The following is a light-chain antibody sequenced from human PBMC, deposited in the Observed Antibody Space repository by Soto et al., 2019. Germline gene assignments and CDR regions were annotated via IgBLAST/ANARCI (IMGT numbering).Light chain of an antibody. V-gene: IGKV1-5*03. CDR1: QSINSL. J-gene: IGKJ1*01. CDR2: KAS. Sequence: DIQMTQSPSTLSASVGDRVTITCRASQSINSLLAWFQQKPGKAPEILIYKASSLESGVPSRFSGRGSGTEFTLTISSLQPVDYATYYCLHYHDSRTFG. CDR3: LHYHDSRT.